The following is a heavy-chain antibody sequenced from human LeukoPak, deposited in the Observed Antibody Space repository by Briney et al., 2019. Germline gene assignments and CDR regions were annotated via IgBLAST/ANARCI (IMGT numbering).Heavy chain of an antibody. Sequence: SETLSLTCAVSGYSISSGYYWGWIRQPPGKGSEWIGSVFHTGSSYYIPSLKSRVTISVDTSKNQFSLEVSSVTAADTAIYYCARGISTTGHDYWGPGTLVTVSS. CDR2: VFHTGSS. CDR3: ARGISTTGHDY. V-gene: IGHV4-38-2*01. D-gene: IGHD4-11*01. J-gene: IGHJ4*02. CDR1: GYSISSGYY.